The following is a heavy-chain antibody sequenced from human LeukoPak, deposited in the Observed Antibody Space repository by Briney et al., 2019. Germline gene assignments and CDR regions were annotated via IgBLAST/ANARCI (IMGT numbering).Heavy chain of an antibody. V-gene: IGHV3-30-3*01. D-gene: IGHD3-9*01. Sequence: GGSLRLSCAASGFTFSSYAMHWVRQAPGKGLEWVAVISYDGSNKYYADSVKGRFTISRDNSKNTLYLQMNSLRAEDTAVYYCARDVRYFDWGRGYGMNVWGQGTTVTVSS. CDR1: GFTFSSYA. J-gene: IGHJ6*02. CDR2: ISYDGSNK. CDR3: ARDVRYFDWGRGYGMNV.